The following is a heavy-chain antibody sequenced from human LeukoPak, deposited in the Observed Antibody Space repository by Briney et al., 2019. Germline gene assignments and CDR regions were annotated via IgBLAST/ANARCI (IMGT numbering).Heavy chain of an antibody. Sequence: PGRSLRLSCAASGFTFSSYGMHWVRQAPGKGLEWVAVIWYDGSNKYYADSVKGRFTISRDNAKSSLYLQMNSLRAEDTAVYYCSGGSDSDYFFYYGVDVWGQGTTVTVSS. J-gene: IGHJ6*02. CDR1: GFTFSSYG. CDR2: IWYDGSNK. CDR3: SGGSDSDYFFYYGVDV. V-gene: IGHV3-33*03. D-gene: IGHD2-8*02.